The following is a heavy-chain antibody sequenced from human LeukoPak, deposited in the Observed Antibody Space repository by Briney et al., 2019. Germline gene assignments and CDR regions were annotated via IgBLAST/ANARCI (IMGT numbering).Heavy chain of an antibody. D-gene: IGHD3-22*01. CDR2: IYTSGST. Sequence: SQTLSLTCTVSGGSISSGSYYWSWIRQPAGKGLEWIGRIYTSGSTNYNPSLKSRVTMSVDTSKNQLSLKLSSVTAADTAVYYCARDSSGYYYPSDYWGQGTLVTVSS. CDR3: ARDSSGYYYPSDY. J-gene: IGHJ4*02. V-gene: IGHV4-61*02. CDR1: GGSISSGSYY.